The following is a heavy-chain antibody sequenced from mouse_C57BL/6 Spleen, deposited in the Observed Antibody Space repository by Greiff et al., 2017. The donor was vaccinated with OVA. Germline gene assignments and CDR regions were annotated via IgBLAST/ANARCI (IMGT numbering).Heavy chain of an antibody. J-gene: IGHJ2*01. CDR1: GFNIKDDY. D-gene: IGHD2-5*01. Sequence: VQLQQSGAELVRPGASVKLSCTASGFNIKDDYMHWVKQRPEQGLEWIGWIDPENGDTEYASQFQGKATITADTSSNTAYLQLSSLTSEDTAVYYCTTDSNYGRENYWGQGTTLTVSS. CDR2: IDPENGDT. CDR3: TTDSNYGRENY. V-gene: IGHV14-4*01.